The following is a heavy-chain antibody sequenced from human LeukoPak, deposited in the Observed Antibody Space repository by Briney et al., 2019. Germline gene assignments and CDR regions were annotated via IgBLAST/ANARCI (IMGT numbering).Heavy chain of an antibody. CDR2: INHSGST. V-gene: IGHV4-34*01. CDR1: GGSFSGYY. D-gene: IGHD1-26*01. Sequence: SETLSLTCAVYGGSFSGYYWSWIRRPPGKGLEWIGEINHSGSTNCNPSLKSRVTISVGTSKNQFSLKLSSVTAADTAVYYCARGAMGATREVDYWGQGTLVTVSS. J-gene: IGHJ4*02. CDR3: ARGAMGATREVDY.